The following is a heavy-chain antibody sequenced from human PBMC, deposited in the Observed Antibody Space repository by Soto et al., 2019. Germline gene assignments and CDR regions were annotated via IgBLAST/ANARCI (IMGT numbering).Heavy chain of an antibody. D-gene: IGHD3-10*01. CDR2: ISPYNGNT. V-gene: IGHV1-18*01. CDR1: GYTFTNYG. J-gene: IGHJ4*02. CDR3: ARVASYYGSSRNVGYFHY. Sequence: ASVKLSCKASGYTFTNYGITWVRQAPGQGLEWMGWISPYNGNTNYAQKFQGRVTLTTDTSTNTAYMELRSLRSDDTAMYYCARVASYYGSSRNVGYFHYRAQGTL.